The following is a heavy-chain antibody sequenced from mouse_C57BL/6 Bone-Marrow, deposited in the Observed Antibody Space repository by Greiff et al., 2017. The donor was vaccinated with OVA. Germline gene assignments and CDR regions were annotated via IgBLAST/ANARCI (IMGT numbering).Heavy chain of an antibody. J-gene: IGHJ2*01. Sequence: EVKLVESGPGLVKPSQSLSLTCSVTGYSITSGYYWNWIRQFPGNILEWMGYISYDGRNNYNPSLKHRISFTRDTSKNQFFLKFKSVTTKDTATYYCSREGPWDLYFDYWGQGTTLTVSS. CDR1: GYSITSGYY. CDR3: SREGPWDLYFDY. CDR2: ISYDGRN. D-gene: IGHD4-1*01. V-gene: IGHV3-6*01.